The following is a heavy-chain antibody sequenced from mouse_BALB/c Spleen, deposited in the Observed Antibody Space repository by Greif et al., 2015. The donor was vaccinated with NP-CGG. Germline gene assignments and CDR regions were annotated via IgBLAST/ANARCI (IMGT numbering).Heavy chain of an antibody. CDR2: ISYDGSN. CDR1: GYSITSGYY. V-gene: IGHV3-6*02. D-gene: IGHD3-3*01. Sequence: DVKLVESGPGLVKPSQSLSLTCSVTGYSITSGYYWNWIRQFPGNKLEWMGYISYDGSNNYNPSLKNRISITRDTSKNQFFLKLNSVTTEETATYYCARSPGDSWFAYWGQGTLVTVSA. J-gene: IGHJ3*01. CDR3: ARSPGDSWFAY.